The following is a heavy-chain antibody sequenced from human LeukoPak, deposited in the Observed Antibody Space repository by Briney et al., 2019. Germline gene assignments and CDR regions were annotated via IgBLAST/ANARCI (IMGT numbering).Heavy chain of an antibody. Sequence: ASVKVSCKASGGTFSSYAISWVRQAPGQGLEWVGGIIPIFGTANYAQKFQGRVTITADESTSTAYMELSSPRSEDTAVYYCARDGVAVAGTDYYGMDVWGQGTTVTVSS. V-gene: IGHV1-69*13. CDR1: GGTFSSYA. CDR2: IIPIFGTA. J-gene: IGHJ6*02. D-gene: IGHD6-19*01. CDR3: ARDGVAVAGTDYYGMDV.